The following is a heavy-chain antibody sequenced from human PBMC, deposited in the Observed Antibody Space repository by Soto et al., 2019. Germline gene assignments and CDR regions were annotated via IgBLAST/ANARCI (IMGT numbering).Heavy chain of an antibody. J-gene: IGHJ6*02. V-gene: IGHV1-69*13. CDR3: ATGDYGVYDYYYGMDV. CDR2: IIPIFGTA. CDR1: GGTFSSYA. D-gene: IGHD4-17*01. Sequence: SVKVSCKASGGTFSSYAISWVRQAPGQGLEWMGGIIPIFGTANYAQKFQGRVTITADESTSTAYMELSSLRYEDTAVYYCATGDYGVYDYYYGMDVWGQGTTVTVSS.